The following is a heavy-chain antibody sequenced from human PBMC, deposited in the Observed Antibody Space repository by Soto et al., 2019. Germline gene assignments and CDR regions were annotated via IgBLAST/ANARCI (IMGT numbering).Heavy chain of an antibody. V-gene: IGHV1-69*01. D-gene: IGHD3-22*01. Sequence: GTPVKPSCEDRGGSISSCSLRWVHQAPGEGLEWMGGIIPIFGTANYAQKFQGRVTITADESTSTAYMELSSLRSEDTAVYYCARGGDYYGSSGYTSYFDYLVQGTLVTASS. CDR3: ARGGDYYGSSGYTSYFDY. CDR2: IIPIFGTA. J-gene: IGHJ4*02. CDR1: GGSISSCS.